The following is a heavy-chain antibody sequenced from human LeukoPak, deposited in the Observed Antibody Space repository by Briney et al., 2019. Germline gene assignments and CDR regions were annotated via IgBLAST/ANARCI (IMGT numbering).Heavy chain of an antibody. CDR1: GFTFSNYG. Sequence: GGSLRLSCAASGFTFSNYGMHWVRQAPGKGLEWVANIKEDGGEKYYVDSVKGRFTISRDNAKNSLYLQMDSLRADDTAVYYCARARYLDLWGRGTLVTVSS. V-gene: IGHV3-7*05. CDR3: ARARYLDL. CDR2: IKEDGGEK. J-gene: IGHJ2*01.